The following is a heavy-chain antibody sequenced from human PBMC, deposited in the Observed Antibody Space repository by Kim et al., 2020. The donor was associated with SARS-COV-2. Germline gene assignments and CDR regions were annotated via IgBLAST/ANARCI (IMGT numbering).Heavy chain of an antibody. Sequence: GGSLRLSCAASGFRFSSYAMNWVRQAPGKGLEWVSLITDNAGNTYYADSVKGRFTISRDNSKNTLYLQMNSLRAEDTAVYYCAKAADTVSYLVDVWVQGTTVTVSS. CDR2: ITDNAGNT. CDR1: GFRFSSYA. D-gene: IGHD5-18*01. CDR3: AKAADTVSYLVDV. V-gene: IGHV3-23*01. J-gene: IGHJ6*02.